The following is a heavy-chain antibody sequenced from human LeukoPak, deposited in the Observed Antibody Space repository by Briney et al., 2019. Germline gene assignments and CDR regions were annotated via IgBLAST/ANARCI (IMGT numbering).Heavy chain of an antibody. CDR3: ARDSVAGVPFDAFDI. CDR1: GFTVSSNY. Sequence: GESLRLSCAASGFTVSSNYMSWVRQAPGKGLELLSHISSTGGTIYYADSVKGRLTVSRDNAKNSLYLHMNSLTAEDTAMYYCARDSVAGVPFDAFDIWGQGTMVSVSS. V-gene: IGHV3-11*01. D-gene: IGHD3-10*01. J-gene: IGHJ3*02. CDR2: ISSTGGTI.